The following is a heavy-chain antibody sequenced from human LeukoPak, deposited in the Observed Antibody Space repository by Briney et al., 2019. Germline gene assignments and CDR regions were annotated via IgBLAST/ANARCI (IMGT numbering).Heavy chain of an antibody. CDR3: ATRSSHTTSWYVYLFWDY. CDR2: INQDGSEK. D-gene: IGHD6-13*01. V-gene: IGHV3-7*01. J-gene: IGHJ4*02. CDR1: GFTFSSYW. Sequence: PGGSLRLSCAASGFTFSSYWMTWVRQAPGKGLEWEANINQDGSEKNYVDSVKGRSTISRDNAKNSLYLQMNSLRAEDTAVYYCATRSSHTTSWYVYLFWDYWGQGALVTVSS.